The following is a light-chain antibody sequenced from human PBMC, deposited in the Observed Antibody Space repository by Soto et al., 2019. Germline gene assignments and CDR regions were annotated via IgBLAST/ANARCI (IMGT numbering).Light chain of an antibody. CDR1: SSDVGGYNY. CDR2: DVS. V-gene: IGLV2-11*01. CDR3: CSYAGSYTLYV. Sequence: QSALTQPRSVSGSPGQSVTISCTGTSSDVGGYNYVPWYQQHPGTAPKLMIYDVSMRPSGVPDRFSGSKSGNTASLTISGLQAEDEADYYCCSYAGSYTLYVFGTGTKLTVL. J-gene: IGLJ1*01.